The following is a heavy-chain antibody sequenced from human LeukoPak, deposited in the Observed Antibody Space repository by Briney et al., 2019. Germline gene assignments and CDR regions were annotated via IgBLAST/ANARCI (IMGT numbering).Heavy chain of an antibody. CDR1: GFTFSSYG. V-gene: IGHV3-30*18. CDR2: ISYEGSKK. D-gene: IGHD5-18*01. CDR3: AKDQIQLWLGSVDY. Sequence: GGSLRLSCAASGFTFSSYGMHWVRQAPGKGLEWEAVISYEGSKKYYADSVKGRFTIAKDNSKNTLYLQMNSLRAEDTAVYYCAKDQIQLWLGSVDYWGQGTLVTVSS. J-gene: IGHJ4*02.